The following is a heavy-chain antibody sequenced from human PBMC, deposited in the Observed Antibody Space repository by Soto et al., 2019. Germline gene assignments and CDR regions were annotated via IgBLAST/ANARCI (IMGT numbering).Heavy chain of an antibody. Sequence: SVKVSRKGSGGSFSSYAISWVRQAPGQGLEWMGGIIPIFGTANYAQKFQGRVTITADESTSTAYMELSSLRSEDTAVYYCARERYYYYGMDVWGQGTTVTVSS. CDR2: IIPIFGTA. J-gene: IGHJ6*02. CDR3: ARERYYYYGMDV. V-gene: IGHV1-69*13. CDR1: GGSFSSYA.